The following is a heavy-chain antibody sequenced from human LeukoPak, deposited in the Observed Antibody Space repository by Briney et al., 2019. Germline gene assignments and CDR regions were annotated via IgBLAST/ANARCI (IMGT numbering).Heavy chain of an antibody. D-gene: IGHD3-22*01. CDR1: GGSISSGGYS. CDR3: AKSEGTMINNWFDP. J-gene: IGHJ5*02. V-gene: IGHV4-30-4*07. CDR2: IYNSGST. Sequence: TSETLSLTCAVSGGSISSGGYSWNWIRQPPGKGLEWIGYIYNSGSTAYNPSLRSRVTMSVDTSKNQFSLKLTSVTAADTAVYYCAKSEGTMINNWFDPWGQGTLVTVSS.